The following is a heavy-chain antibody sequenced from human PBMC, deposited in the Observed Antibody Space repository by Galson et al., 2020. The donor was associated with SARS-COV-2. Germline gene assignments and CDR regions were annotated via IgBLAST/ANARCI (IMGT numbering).Heavy chain of an antibody. CDR3: AKENIVVVVAAGIWFDP. J-gene: IGHJ5*02. CDR2: ISGSGGST. V-gene: IGHV3-23*01. Sequence: GGSLRLSCAASGFTFSSYAMSWVRQAPGKGLEWVSAISGSGGSTYYADSVKGRFTISRDNSKNTLYLQMNSLSAAAPAVYYCAKENIVVVVAAGIWFDPWGQGTLVTVSS. CDR1: GFTFSSYA. D-gene: IGHD2-15*01.